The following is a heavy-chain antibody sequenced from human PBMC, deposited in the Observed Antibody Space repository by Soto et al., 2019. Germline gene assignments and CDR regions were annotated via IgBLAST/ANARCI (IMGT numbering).Heavy chain of an antibody. D-gene: IGHD4-17*01. Sequence: QITLKESGPTLVKPTQTLTLTCTLSGFSLSTSGVGVAWLRQPPGKALEWLALIYWDDDKRYSPSLKSRLTVTKDTSKNQVVLTMTNMHPVDTGTYFCAHRAPGVVGEPPRKWLHPWGQGTLVTVSS. CDR1: GFSLSTSGVG. J-gene: IGHJ5*02. CDR2: IYWDDDK. CDR3: AHRAPGVVGEPPRKWLHP. V-gene: IGHV2-5*02.